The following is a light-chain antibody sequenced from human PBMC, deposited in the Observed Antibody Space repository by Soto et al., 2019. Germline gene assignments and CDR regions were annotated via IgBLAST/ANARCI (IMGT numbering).Light chain of an antibody. CDR2: DAS. Sequence: DIQMTQSPSTLSASVGDRVTISCRASQSITRWLAWYQHKPGKAPKLLISDASSMKSGVPTRFSGSGSGTESTPTISSLHPDDLANYCHQQNNAYPNTFGQGTKLEIK. J-gene: IGKJ2*01. V-gene: IGKV1-5*01. CDR1: QSITRW. CDR3: QQNNAYPNT.